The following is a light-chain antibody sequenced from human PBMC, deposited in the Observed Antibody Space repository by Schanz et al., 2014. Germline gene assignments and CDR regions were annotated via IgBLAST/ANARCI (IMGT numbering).Light chain of an antibody. J-gene: IGKJ2*01. V-gene: IGKV1-5*01. Sequence: DIQMTQSPSSLSASVGDSVTITCRASQTISTYLNWYQHKPGKPPRLLVYAALSLQSGVPSKFSGNGAETEFTLTISRLQPDDFATYYCQQYNSYSSYTFGQGTKLEIK. CDR2: AAL. CDR3: QQYNSYSSYT. CDR1: QTISTY.